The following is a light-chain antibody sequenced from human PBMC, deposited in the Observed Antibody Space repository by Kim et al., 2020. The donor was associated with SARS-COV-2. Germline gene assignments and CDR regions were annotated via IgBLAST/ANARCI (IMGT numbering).Light chain of an antibody. Sequence: DIQMTQSPSSLSASVGDRVTITCQASQDISNYLNWYQQKPGKAPKLLIYDASNLETGVPSRFSGSGSGTDFTFTISSLQPEDIATYYCQRYDNLPCTFGQGTKLEI. CDR2: DAS. CDR3: QRYDNLPCT. V-gene: IGKV1-33*01. CDR1: QDISNY. J-gene: IGKJ2*02.